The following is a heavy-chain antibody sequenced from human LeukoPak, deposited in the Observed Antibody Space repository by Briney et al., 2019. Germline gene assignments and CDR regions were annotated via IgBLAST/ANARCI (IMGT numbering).Heavy chain of an antibody. CDR1: GFTFSDYE. CDR3: ARGALHVFDY. CDR2: ISTSGSTT. Sequence: GGSLRLSCAASGFTFSDYEINSVRQAPGKGLESVSFISTSGSTTYYADSVNGRFTISRNNAKNSLFLQMNTLTVEDTAVYYCARGALHVFDYWGQGTPVTVSS. V-gene: IGHV3-48*03. D-gene: IGHD3-10*02. J-gene: IGHJ4*02.